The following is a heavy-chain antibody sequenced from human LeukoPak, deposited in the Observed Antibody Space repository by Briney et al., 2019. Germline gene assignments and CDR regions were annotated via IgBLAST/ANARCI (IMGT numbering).Heavy chain of an antibody. V-gene: IGHV4-59*01. CDR2: IYYSGST. D-gene: IGHD1-20*01. CDR3: ARGGNWNADY. J-gene: IGHJ4*02. Sequence: SETLSLTCTVSGGSISSYYWSWIRQPPGKGLEWIGYIYYSGSTNYNPSLKSRVTISVDTSKNQFSLKLSSVIAADTAVYYCARGGNWNADYWGQGTLVTVSS. CDR1: GGSISSYY.